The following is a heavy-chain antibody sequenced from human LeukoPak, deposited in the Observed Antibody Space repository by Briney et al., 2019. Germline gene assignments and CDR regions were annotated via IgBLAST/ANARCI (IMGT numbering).Heavy chain of an antibody. Sequence: PGGSLRLSCGASGFTFSDYYMTWIRQAPGKGLEWVSYISSSGDRIHSADSVKGRFTISRDNAKTSVFLQMNSLRAEDTAVYYCARVGASGSPLEYWGQGTLVTVSS. CDR1: GFTFSDYY. D-gene: IGHD3-10*01. J-gene: IGHJ4*02. CDR2: ISSSGDRI. CDR3: ARVGASGSPLEY. V-gene: IGHV3-11*04.